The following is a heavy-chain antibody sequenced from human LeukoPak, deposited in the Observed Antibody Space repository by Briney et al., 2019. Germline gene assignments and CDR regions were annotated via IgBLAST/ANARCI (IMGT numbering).Heavy chain of an antibody. V-gene: IGHV1-24*01. D-gene: IGHD4-17*01. CDR1: GYTLTELS. CDR3: ATEGSTVTTLDAFDI. CDR2: FDPEDGET. J-gene: IGHJ3*02. Sequence: ASVKVSCKVSGYTLTELSMHWVRQAPGKGLEWMGGFDPEDGETIYAQKFQGRVTMTEDTSTGTAYMELSSLRSEDTAVYYCATEGSTVTTLDAFDIWGQGTMVTVSS.